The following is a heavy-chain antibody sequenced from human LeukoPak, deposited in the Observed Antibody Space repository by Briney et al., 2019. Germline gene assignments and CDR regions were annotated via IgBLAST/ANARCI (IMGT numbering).Heavy chain of an antibody. CDR3: ERDSLRRLYGMDV. CDR1: GFTFSSYG. CDR2: IWYDGSNK. Sequence: GGSLRLSCAASGFTFSSYGMHWVRQAPGKGLEWVAVIWYDGSNKYYADSVKGRFTISRDNSKNSLYLQMNSLRAEDTAVYYCERDSLRRLYGMDVWGKGTTVTVSS. V-gene: IGHV3-33*01. J-gene: IGHJ6*04. D-gene: IGHD4-17*01.